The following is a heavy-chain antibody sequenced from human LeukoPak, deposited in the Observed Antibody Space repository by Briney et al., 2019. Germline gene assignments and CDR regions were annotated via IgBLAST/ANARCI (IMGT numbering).Heavy chain of an antibody. Sequence: SETLSLTCTVSGYSISSGYYWGWIRQPPGKGLEWIGSIYHSGSTYYNPSLKSRVTISVDTSKNQFSLKLSSVTAADTAVYYCARGHIGPWGHGTLVTVSS. J-gene: IGHJ5*02. CDR3: ARGHIGP. V-gene: IGHV4-38-2*02. CDR2: IYHSGST. D-gene: IGHD2-21*01. CDR1: GYSISSGYY.